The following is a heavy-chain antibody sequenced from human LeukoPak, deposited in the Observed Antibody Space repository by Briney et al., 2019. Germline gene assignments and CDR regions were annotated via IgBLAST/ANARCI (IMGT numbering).Heavy chain of an antibody. D-gene: IGHD5-18*01. CDR2: IYYSGST. CDR3: ARLYSYGYSCLQCFDY. CDR1: GGSISSSSYY. Sequence: SETLSLTCTVSGGSISSSSYYWGWIRQPRGKGLEWIESIYYSGSTYYNPSLKSRVTISVDTSKNQFSLKLSSVTAADTAVYYCARLYSYGYSCLQCFDYWGQGTLVTVSS. J-gene: IGHJ4*02. V-gene: IGHV4-39*01.